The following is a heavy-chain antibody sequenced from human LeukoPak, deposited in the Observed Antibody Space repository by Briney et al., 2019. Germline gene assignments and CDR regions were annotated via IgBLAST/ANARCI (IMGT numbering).Heavy chain of an antibody. CDR1: GFTFDDYA. J-gene: IGHJ4*02. D-gene: IGHD4-23*01. Sequence: PGRSLRLSCAASGFTFDDYAMHWVRQAPGKGLEWVSGISWNSGSIGYADSVKGRFTISRDNAKNSLYLQMNSLRAEDMALYYCAKGGSSSYGGTTGFDYWGQGTLVTVSS. CDR3: AKGGSSSYGGTTGFDY. CDR2: ISWNSGSI. V-gene: IGHV3-9*03.